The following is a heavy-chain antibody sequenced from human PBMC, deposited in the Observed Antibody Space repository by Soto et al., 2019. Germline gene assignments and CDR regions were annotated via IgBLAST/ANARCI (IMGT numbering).Heavy chain of an antibody. Sequence: GGSLRLSCAASGFTFSSYGMHWVRQAPGKGLEWVAVISYDGSNKYYADSVKGRFTISRDNSKNTLYLQMNSLRAEDTAVYYCAKDFPFYDSRGGVFDYWGQGTLVTVSS. CDR1: GFTFSSYG. D-gene: IGHD3-22*01. V-gene: IGHV3-30*18. CDR2: ISYDGSNK. CDR3: AKDFPFYDSRGGVFDY. J-gene: IGHJ4*02.